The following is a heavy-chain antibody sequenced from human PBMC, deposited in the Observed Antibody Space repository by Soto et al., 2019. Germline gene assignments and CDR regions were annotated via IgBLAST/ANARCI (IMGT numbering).Heavy chain of an antibody. Sequence: PGGSLRLSCAASGFTFSSYWMHWVRQAPGKGLVWVSRINSDGSSTSYADSVKGRFTISRDNAKNTLYLQMNSLRAEDTAVYYCAREMDYDFWSGQKVTYYYFYGMDVWGQGTTVTVSS. CDR1: GFTFSSYW. V-gene: IGHV3-74*01. CDR3: AREMDYDFWSGQKVTYYYFYGMDV. D-gene: IGHD3-3*01. J-gene: IGHJ6*02. CDR2: INSDGSST.